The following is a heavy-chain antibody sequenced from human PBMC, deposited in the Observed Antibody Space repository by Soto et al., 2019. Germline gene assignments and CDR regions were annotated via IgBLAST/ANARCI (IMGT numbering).Heavy chain of an antibody. Sequence: GRSLRLSCAASGFTFSTYSMNWVRQAPGKGLEWVSSISSSSTYIYYADSVKGRFTISRDDAQSSLYLQMNSLRAEHTALYYCATCSGGLCYSVENCGQGTLVTVSS. CDR3: ATCSGGLCYSVEN. V-gene: IGHV3-21*01. CDR2: ISSSSTYI. J-gene: IGHJ4*02. D-gene: IGHD2-15*01. CDR1: GFTFSTYS.